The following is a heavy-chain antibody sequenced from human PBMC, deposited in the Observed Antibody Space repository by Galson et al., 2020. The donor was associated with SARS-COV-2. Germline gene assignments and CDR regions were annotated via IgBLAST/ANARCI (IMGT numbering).Heavy chain of an antibody. V-gene: IGHV3-23*01. CDR2: ISGSGGST. J-gene: IGHJ3*02. D-gene: IGHD1-26*01. Sequence: GESLKISCAASGFTFSSYAMSWVRQAPGKGLEWVSAISGSGGSTYYADSVKGRFTISRDNSKNTLYLQMNSLRAEDTAVYYCAKRLGAGSYYAFDIWGQGTMVTVSS. CDR1: GFTFSSYA. CDR3: AKRLGAGSYYAFDI.